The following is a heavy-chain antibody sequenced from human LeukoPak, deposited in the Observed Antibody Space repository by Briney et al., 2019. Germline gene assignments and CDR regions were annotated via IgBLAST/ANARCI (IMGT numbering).Heavy chain of an antibody. CDR2: ISSSSSTI. CDR3: ARETCYDFWSGYCLLGAFDP. CDR1: GFTFSSYG. Sequence: PGGSLRLSCAASGFTFSSYGMHWVRQAPGKGLEWVSYISSSSSTIYYADSVKGRFTISRDNAKNSLYLQMNSLRAEDTAVYYCARETCYDFWSGYCLLGAFDPWGQGTRVTVSS. D-gene: IGHD3-3*01. V-gene: IGHV3-48*01. J-gene: IGHJ5*02.